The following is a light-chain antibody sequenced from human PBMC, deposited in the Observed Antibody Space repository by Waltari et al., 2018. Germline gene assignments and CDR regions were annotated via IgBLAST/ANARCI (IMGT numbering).Light chain of an antibody. CDR3: CSYAGSYTRV. Sequence: QSALTQPRSVSGSPGQSVTISCTGTSSDVGGYNYVPWYQQHPGKAPKLMIYYVSKRPSGVPDRFSGSKSGNTASLTISGLQAEDEADYYCCSYAGSYTRVFGGGTRLTVL. J-gene: IGLJ3*02. CDR1: SSDVGGYNY. V-gene: IGLV2-11*01. CDR2: YVS.